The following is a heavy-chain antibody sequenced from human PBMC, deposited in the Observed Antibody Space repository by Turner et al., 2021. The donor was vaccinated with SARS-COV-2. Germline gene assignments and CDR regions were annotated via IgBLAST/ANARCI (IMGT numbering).Heavy chain of an antibody. CDR2: IWYAGSYK. D-gene: IGHD1-7*01. CDR1: GFTFSSYG. CDR3: ARDGGTGTTFPFFDY. Sequence: QVQLVESGGGVVQPGRSLRLSCAASGFTFSSYGMHWVRQAPGKVLEWVAVIWYAGSYKYYADSVKGRFTISRDNSKNTLYLQMNSLRAEDTALYYCARDGGTGTTFPFFDYWGQGTLVTVSS. J-gene: IGHJ4*02. V-gene: IGHV3-33*01.